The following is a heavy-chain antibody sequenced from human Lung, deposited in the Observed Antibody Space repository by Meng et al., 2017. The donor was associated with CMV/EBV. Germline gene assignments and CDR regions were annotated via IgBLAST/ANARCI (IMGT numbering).Heavy chain of an antibody. D-gene: IGHD2-2*01. V-gene: IGHV1-69*05. CDR3: ARGKDIVVVPAAYTFDY. J-gene: IGHJ4*02. CDR2: IIPIFGTA. CDR1: GGTFSSYA. Sequence: SVXVSXXASGGTFSSYAISWVRQAPGQGLEWMGGIIPIFGTANYAQKFQGRVTITTDESTSTAYMELSSLRSEDTAVYYCARGKDIVVVPAAYTFDYWGQGXLVTAPQ.